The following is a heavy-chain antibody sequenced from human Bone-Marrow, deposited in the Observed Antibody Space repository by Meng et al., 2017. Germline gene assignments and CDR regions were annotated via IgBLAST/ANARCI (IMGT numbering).Heavy chain of an antibody. Sequence: QGQLVESGGGLVKPGGSLRLSCAASGFTFSDYYMTWIRQAPGKGLEWVSYITNSGSTIYYADSVKGRFTISRDNAKNSLYLQMNSLRDEDTAVYYCARAHYGSTWGRIDYWGQGTLVTVSS. CDR3: ARAHYGSTWGRIDY. V-gene: IGHV3-11*01. CDR2: ITNSGSTI. D-gene: IGHD6-13*01. J-gene: IGHJ4*02. CDR1: GFTFSDYY.